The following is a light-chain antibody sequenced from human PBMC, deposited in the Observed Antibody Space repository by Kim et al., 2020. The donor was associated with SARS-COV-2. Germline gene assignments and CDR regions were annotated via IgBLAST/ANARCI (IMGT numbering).Light chain of an antibody. CDR2: DAF. V-gene: IGKV1-5*01. Sequence: ATVGDRVTITCRANQSIDTSLAWYQKRPGKAPNLLIFDAFALESGVPSRFTGSSSGTEFTLSITNLQPDDFAIYYCHQYDTYPWTFGQGTKVDIK. J-gene: IGKJ1*01. CDR3: HQYDTYPWT. CDR1: QSIDTS.